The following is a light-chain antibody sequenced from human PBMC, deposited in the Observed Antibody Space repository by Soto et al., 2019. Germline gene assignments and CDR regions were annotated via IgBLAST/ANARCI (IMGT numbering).Light chain of an antibody. Sequence: EVVMTQSPATLSVSPGERATLSCRASQSVGTNVAWYQQKPGQPPRLLVHSASIRATGVPARFTGSGSGTDFTLTISGLQSDDFAIYYCQQYYNWPPYTFGQGTRVQIK. CDR1: QSVGTN. V-gene: IGKV3-15*01. CDR3: QQYYNWPPYT. J-gene: IGKJ2*01. CDR2: SAS.